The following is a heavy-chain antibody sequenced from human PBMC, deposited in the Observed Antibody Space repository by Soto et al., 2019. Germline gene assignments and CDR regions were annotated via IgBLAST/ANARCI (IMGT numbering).Heavy chain of an antibody. D-gene: IGHD3-22*01. V-gene: IGHV4-39*01. CDR3: ARSMIPGGY. CDR2: IYYSGST. Sequence: QLQLQESGPGLVKPSETLSLTCTVSGGSISSSSYYWGWIRQPPGKGLEWIGSIYYSGSTYYNPSPRIRVTISVDTSKNQFSLKLSSVTAADTAVYYCARSMIPGGYWGQGTLVTVSS. CDR1: GGSISSSSYY. J-gene: IGHJ4*02.